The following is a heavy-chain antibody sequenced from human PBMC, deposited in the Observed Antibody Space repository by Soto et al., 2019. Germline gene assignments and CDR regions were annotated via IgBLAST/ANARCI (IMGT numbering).Heavy chain of an antibody. V-gene: IGHV4-39*01. Sequence: SETLSLTCTVSGGSISSSSYYWGWIRQPPGKGLEWIGSIYYSGSTYYNPSLKSRVTISVDTYKNQFSLKLSSVTAADTAVYYCARHLNEITIFGVATGRYYFDYWGQGTLVTVSS. D-gene: IGHD3-3*01. CDR3: ARHLNEITIFGVATGRYYFDY. CDR2: IYYSGST. J-gene: IGHJ4*02. CDR1: GGSISSSSYY.